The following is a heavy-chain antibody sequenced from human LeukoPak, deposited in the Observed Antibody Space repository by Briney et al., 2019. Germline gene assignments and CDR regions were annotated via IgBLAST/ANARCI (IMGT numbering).Heavy chain of an antibody. Sequence: SETLSLTCTVSGGSISSYYWSWLRQPPGKGLEWIGYIYYSGSTNYNPSLKSRVTISVDTSKNQFSLKLSSVTAADTAVYYCAGGYDELGYYYGMDVWGQGTTVTVSS. CDR2: IYYSGST. CDR1: GGSISSYY. J-gene: IGHJ6*02. CDR3: AGGYDELGYYYGMDV. D-gene: IGHD5-12*01. V-gene: IGHV4-59*01.